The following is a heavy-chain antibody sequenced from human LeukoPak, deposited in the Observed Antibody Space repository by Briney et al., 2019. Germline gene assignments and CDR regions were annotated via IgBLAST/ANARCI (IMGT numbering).Heavy chain of an antibody. CDR3: ARDKSESEYFFDH. J-gene: IGHJ4*02. CDR2: ISGTGNKR. D-gene: IGHD3-3*01. Sequence: GGSLRLSCVTSGSTFSHYYMTWIRRAPGKGLEWVSYISGTGNKRYYAASVKGRFTISRDNAQNSLYLQMNSLRAEDTTIYYCARDKSESEYFFDHWGQGSLVAVSS. V-gene: IGHV3-11*01. CDR1: GSTFSHYY.